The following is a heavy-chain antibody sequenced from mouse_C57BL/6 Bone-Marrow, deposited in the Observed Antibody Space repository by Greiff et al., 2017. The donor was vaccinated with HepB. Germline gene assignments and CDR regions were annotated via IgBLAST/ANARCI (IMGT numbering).Heavy chain of an antibody. CDR3: ARDGGYYEDYAMDY. V-gene: IGHV1-42*01. D-gene: IGHD2-3*01. CDR1: GYSFTGYY. J-gene: IGHJ4*01. Sequence: EVKLVESGPELVKPGASVKISCKASGYSFTGYYMNWVKQSPEKSLEWIGEINPSTGGTTYNQKFKAKATLTVDKSSSTAYMQLKSLTSEDSAVYYCARDGGYYEDYAMDYWGQGTSVTVSS. CDR2: INPSTGGT.